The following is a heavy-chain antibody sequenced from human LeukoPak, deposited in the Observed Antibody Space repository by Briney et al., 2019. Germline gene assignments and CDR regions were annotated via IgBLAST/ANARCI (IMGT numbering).Heavy chain of an antibody. CDR1: GFTISTYY. J-gene: IGHJ4*02. V-gene: IGHV3-21*01. CDR3: ARDTSSWNNVMSY. Sequence: PGGSLRLSCTACGFTISTYYMNWVRQAPGKGLEWVSSISDSSSYIYYADSVKGRFTISRDNAKNSLYLQMNSLRAEDTAVYYCARDTSSWNNVMSYWGQGTLVTVSS. D-gene: IGHD6-13*01. CDR2: ISDSSSYI.